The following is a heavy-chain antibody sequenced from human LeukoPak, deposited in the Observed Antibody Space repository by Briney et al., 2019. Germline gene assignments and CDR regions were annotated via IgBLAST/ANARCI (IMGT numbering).Heavy chain of an antibody. V-gene: IGHV1-18*01. CDR1: GYTFTSYG. CDR2: ISAYNGNT. Sequence: GASVTLSCTGTGYTFTSYGNSWVRQAPGQGLEWMGWISAYNGNTNSAQKLQGRVTMTADTSTSTAYMELRSLRSDDTAVYYCARVSFVSGYFDYWGQGTLVTVSS. D-gene: IGHD3-22*01. J-gene: IGHJ4*02. CDR3: ARVSFVSGYFDY.